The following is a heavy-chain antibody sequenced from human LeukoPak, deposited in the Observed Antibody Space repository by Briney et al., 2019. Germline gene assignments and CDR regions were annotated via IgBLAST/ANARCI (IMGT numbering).Heavy chain of an antibody. CDR3: ARLGYCSSTSCFPLNYYYYYYMDV. CDR1: GGSFSGYY. D-gene: IGHD2-2*01. Sequence: PSETLSPTCAVYGGSFSGYYWSWIRQPPGKGLEWIGEINHSGSTNYNPSLKSRVTISVDTSKNQFSLKLSSVTAADTAVYYCARLGYCSSTSCFPLNYYYYYYMDVWGKGTTVTVSS. J-gene: IGHJ6*03. V-gene: IGHV4-34*01. CDR2: INHSGST.